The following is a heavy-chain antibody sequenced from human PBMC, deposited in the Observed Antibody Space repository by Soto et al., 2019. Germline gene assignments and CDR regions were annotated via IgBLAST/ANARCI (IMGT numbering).Heavy chain of an antibody. V-gene: IGHV3-30*03. CDR2: VSNDGIRK. CDR1: GFIFSGSG. J-gene: IGHJ5*01. Sequence: QVQLVESGGGVVQPGRSLRLTCAASGFIFSGSGMHWVRQAPGKGLEWVALVSNDGIRKYYGDSVKGRFTISRDNAENTLYLQMNSLRAEDTGVYYCARWVGGSMYDNSGKYDSWGQGTLVTVSS. CDR3: ARWVGGSMYDNSGKYDS. D-gene: IGHD3-22*01.